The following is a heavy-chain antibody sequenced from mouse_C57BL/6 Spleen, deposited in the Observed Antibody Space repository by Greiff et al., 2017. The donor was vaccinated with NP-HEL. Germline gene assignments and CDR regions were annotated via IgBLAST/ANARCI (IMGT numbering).Heavy chain of an antibody. CDR2: IYPGGGYT. V-gene: IGHV1-63*01. CDR1: GYTFTNYW. CDR3: ARRGEDYYGSGYFDV. Sequence: VQLQQSGAELVRPGTSVKMSCKASGYTFTNYWIGWAKQRPGHGLEWIGDIYPGGGYTNYNEKFKGKATLTADKSSSTAYMQFSSLTSEDSAIYYCARRGEDYYGSGYFDVWGTGTTVTVSS. D-gene: IGHD1-1*01. J-gene: IGHJ1*03.